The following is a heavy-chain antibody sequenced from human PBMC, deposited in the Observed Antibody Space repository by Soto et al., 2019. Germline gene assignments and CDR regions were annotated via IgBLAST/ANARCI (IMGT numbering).Heavy chain of an antibody. CDR2: VYTPDYT. D-gene: IGHD3-10*01. V-gene: IGHV4-4*08. CDR3: ASSAGHPGDFFYYNGMDV. Sequence: QLQLLESGPGLVKPSETLSLTCSVSGASIRNYYLHWVRQLPGKGLEWIGYVYTPDYTRYNSSLKSRVTISVDTSKSQCSLRLNSVTAADTAVYYCASSAGHPGDFFYYNGMDVWGQGTTVTVSS. CDR1: GASIRNYY. J-gene: IGHJ6*02.